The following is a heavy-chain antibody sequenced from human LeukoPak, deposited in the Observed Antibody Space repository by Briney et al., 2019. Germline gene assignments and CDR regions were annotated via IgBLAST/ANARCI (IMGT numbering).Heavy chain of an antibody. Sequence: AGGSLRLSCAASGFTFSSYEMNWVRQAPGKGLEWVSYISSSGSTIYYADSVKGRFTISRDNAKNSLYLQMNSLRAEDTAVYYCANVRYCSSTSCPDYWGQGTLVTVSS. V-gene: IGHV3-48*03. D-gene: IGHD2-2*01. CDR2: ISSSGSTI. CDR3: ANVRYCSSTSCPDY. J-gene: IGHJ4*02. CDR1: GFTFSSYE.